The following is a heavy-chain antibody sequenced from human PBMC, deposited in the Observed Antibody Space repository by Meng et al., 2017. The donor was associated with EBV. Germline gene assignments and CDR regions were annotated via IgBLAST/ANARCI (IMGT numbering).Heavy chain of an antibody. V-gene: IGHV3-21*01. CDR2: ISSSSSYI. D-gene: IGHD6-19*01. Sequence: VQVVESGVGLVKPGGSLRLSCAASGFTLSSYSMNWVRQSPGKGLEWVSSISSSSSYIYYADSVKGRFTISRDNAKNSLYLQMNSLRAEDTAVYYCARVVAGSHYFDYWGQGTLVTVSS. CDR1: GFTLSSYS. CDR3: ARVVAGSHYFDY. J-gene: IGHJ4*02.